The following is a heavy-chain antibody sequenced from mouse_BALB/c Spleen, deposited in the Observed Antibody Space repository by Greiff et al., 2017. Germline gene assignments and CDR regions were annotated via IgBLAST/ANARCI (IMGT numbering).Heavy chain of an antibody. V-gene: IGHV5-6-5*01. J-gene: IGHJ1*01. Sequence: EVQLVESGGGLVKPGGSLKLSCAASGFTFSSYAMSWVRQTPEKRLEWVASISRGGSTYYPDSVKGRFTISRDNARNILYLQMSSLRTEDTAMYYSARLYYDYDGGYFDVGGGGTAVT. D-gene: IGHD2-4*01. CDR3: ARLYYDYDGGYFDV. CDR1: GFTFSSYA. CDR2: ISRGGST.